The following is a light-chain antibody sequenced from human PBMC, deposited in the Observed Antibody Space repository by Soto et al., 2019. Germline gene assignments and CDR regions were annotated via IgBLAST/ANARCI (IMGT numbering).Light chain of an antibody. Sequence: EIVMTQSPATLSVSPGERATLSCRASQSVSSNLAWYQQKPGQAPRLLIYGASNRATGIPDRFSGSGSGTDFILTISRLEPEDFAVYYCQHYGSSWTFGQGTKV. J-gene: IGKJ1*01. CDR1: QSVSSN. V-gene: IGKV3-20*01. CDR3: QHYGSSWT. CDR2: GAS.